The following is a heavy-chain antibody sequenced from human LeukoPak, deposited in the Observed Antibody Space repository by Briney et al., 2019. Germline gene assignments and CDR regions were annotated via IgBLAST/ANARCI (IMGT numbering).Heavy chain of an antibody. V-gene: IGHV1-18*01. CDR2: INPNSGGT. J-gene: IGHJ4*02. CDR3: ARHYDRRPFDY. CDR1: GYTFTSYA. Sequence: GASVKVSCKASGYTFTSYAMNWVRQAPGQGLEWMGWINPNSGGTNYAQKFQGRVTMTTDTSTSTAYMELRSLRSDDTAVYYCARHYDRRPFDYWGQGTLVTVSS. D-gene: IGHD3-22*01.